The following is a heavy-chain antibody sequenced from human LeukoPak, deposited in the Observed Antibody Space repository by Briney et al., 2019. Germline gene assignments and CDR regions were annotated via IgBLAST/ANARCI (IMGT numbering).Heavy chain of an antibody. CDR2: IGGSNGIT. D-gene: IGHD5-24*01. Sequence: GGSLRLSCAASRFTFNSYAMSWVRQAPGKGLEWVSVIGGSNGITFYVGSVKGRFTISRDNSKNTLYLQMNSLRAEDTAVYYCAKDLVTWRAYYNFDYWGQGTLVTVSS. V-gene: IGHV3-23*01. CDR3: AKDLVTWRAYYNFDY. J-gene: IGHJ4*02. CDR1: RFTFNSYA.